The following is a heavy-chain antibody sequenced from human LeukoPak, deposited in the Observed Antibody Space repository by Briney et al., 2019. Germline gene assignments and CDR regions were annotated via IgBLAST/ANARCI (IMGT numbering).Heavy chain of an antibody. V-gene: IGHV1-18*01. CDR1: GYTFTSYG. Sequence: ALVKVSCKASGYTFTSYGISWVRQAPGQGLEWMGWISAYNGNTNYAQKLQGRVTMTTDTSTSTAYMELRSLRSDDTAVYYCARDRGWGSSGYYYPVDYWGQGTLVTVSS. J-gene: IGHJ4*02. CDR3: ARDRGWGSSGYYYPVDY. D-gene: IGHD3-22*01. CDR2: ISAYNGNT.